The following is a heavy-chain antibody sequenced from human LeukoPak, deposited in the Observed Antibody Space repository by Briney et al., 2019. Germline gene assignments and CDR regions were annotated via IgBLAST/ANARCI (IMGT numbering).Heavy chain of an antibody. V-gene: IGHV3-43D*04. J-gene: IGHJ6*03. CDR2: ISWDGGGT. Sequence: GGSLRLSCAASGFNFDDYAMYWVRQSPGKGLEWVSLISWDGGGTYYSDSVKGRFIISRDNSKNSLYLQMNSLRVEDTALYYCARDRCRSSSCYTGRGMAYYMDVWGRGTTVSVSS. CDR3: ARDRCRSSSCYTGRGMAYYMDV. CDR1: GFNFDDYA. D-gene: IGHD2-2*02.